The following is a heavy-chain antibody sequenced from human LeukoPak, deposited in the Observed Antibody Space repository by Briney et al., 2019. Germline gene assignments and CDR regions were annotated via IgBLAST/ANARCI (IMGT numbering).Heavy chain of an antibody. D-gene: IGHD6-6*01. V-gene: IGHV3-30-3*01. J-gene: IGHJ5*02. CDR2: ISYDGSNK. CDR3: AREGSLYSSSSEIS. CDR1: GFTFSSYA. Sequence: GGSLRLSCAASGFTFSSYAMHWVRRAPGEGVGWGAVISYDGSNKYYADSVKGRFTISRDNSKHTLYLPINSPRAEHTAVYYCAREGSLYSSSSEISWGQGTLVTASS.